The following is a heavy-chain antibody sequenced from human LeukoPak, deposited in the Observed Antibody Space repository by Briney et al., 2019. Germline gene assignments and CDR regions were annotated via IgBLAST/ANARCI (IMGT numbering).Heavy chain of an antibody. CDR2: IYYSGTT. D-gene: IGHD5-18*01. J-gene: IGHJ5*02. CDR1: GGSISSSPYY. Sequence: KSSETLSLTCTVSGGSISSSPYYWGWIRQPPGKGLEGIGSIYYSGTTHYNPSLESRVTISVDTSKNQFSLKLASVTAADTAIYYCAKGAGGFSYYNWFDPWGQGTLVTVSS. V-gene: IGHV4-39*07. CDR3: AKGAGGFSYYNWFDP.